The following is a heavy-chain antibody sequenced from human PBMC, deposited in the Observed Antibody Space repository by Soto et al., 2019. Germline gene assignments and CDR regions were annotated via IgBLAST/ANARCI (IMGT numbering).Heavy chain of an antibody. CDR1: GYTFTSYG. V-gene: IGHV1-18*01. CDR3: ARDRHHDSSGYYWDYYYYGMDV. Sequence: ASVKVSCKXSGYTFTSYGISWVRQAPGQGLEWMGWISAYNGNTNYAQKLQGRVTMTTDTSTSTAYMELRSLRSDDTAVYYCARDRHHDSSGYYWDYYYYGMDVWGQGTTVTVSS. D-gene: IGHD3-22*01. J-gene: IGHJ6*02. CDR2: ISAYNGNT.